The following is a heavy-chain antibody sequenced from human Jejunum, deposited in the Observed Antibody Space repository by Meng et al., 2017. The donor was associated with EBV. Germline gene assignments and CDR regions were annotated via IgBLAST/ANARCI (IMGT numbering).Heavy chain of an antibody. Sequence: QLRRQQSGPGLVRPPETLSLTCTVSGDSITGSDYYWGWIRQPPGKGLNWVGTIYYSGSTYYNPSLKSRVTISLDTSKSQFSLKLTSVTAADTALYYCARGAYFSSSWYYFDYWGQGTLVTVSS. V-gene: IGHV4-39*07. CDR3: ARGAYFSSSWYYFDY. D-gene: IGHD6-13*01. CDR1: GDSITGSDYY. J-gene: IGHJ4*02. CDR2: IYYSGST.